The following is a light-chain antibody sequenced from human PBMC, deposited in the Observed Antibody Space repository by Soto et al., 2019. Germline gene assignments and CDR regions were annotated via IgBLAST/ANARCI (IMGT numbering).Light chain of an antibody. CDR2: AAS. Sequence: EIVMTQSPATLSVSPGERATPSCRASQSVTSNLAWYQQKPGQAPRLVIFAASTRANGIPARFSGSGSGTEFTLTISSLQSEDFAVYYCQQYYDWPLTFGGGTKVEIK. J-gene: IGKJ4*01. CDR1: QSVTSN. CDR3: QQYYDWPLT. V-gene: IGKV3-15*01.